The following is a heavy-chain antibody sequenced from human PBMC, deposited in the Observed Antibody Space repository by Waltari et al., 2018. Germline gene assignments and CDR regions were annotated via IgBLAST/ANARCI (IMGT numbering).Heavy chain of an antibody. J-gene: IGHJ4*02. D-gene: IGHD1-1*01. CDR1: GFTFSDAW. CDR3: ARDFSYGRTDY. V-gene: IGHV3-7*01. Sequence: EVQLVESGGGLVQPGESLTLSCTASGFTFSDAWMSWVRQAPGKGLEWVANIKVDGSVKNDVGAVKGRFTIFRDNAKNSLYLQMNSLRAEDTGVYYCARDFSYGRTDYWGQGALVTVSS. CDR2: IKVDGSVK.